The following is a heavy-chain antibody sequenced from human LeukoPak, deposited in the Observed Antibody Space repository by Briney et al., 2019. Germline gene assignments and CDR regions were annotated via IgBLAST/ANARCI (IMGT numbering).Heavy chain of an antibody. CDR1: RYIFTGYF. V-gene: IGHV1-2*02. J-gene: IGHJ4*02. CDR2: INPKNGGT. D-gene: IGHD2-2*01. Sequence: ASVKVSRKASRYIFTGYFIHWVRQVPGQGLEWMGWINPKNGGTNPAEKFQGRVTMTRDTSLSTAFMELTGLTSDDTAVYYCARVGAYCTSTSCLDYWGQGTLVTVSS. CDR3: ARVGAYCTSTSCLDY.